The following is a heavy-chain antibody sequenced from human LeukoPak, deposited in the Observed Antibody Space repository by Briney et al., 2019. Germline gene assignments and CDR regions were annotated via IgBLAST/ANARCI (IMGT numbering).Heavy chain of an antibody. CDR3: ARGPKGPSGYAFIDY. Sequence: PSETLSLTCAVYGGSFSGYYWSWIRQPPGKGLEWIGEINHSGSTNYNPSLKSRVTISVDTSKNQFSLKLSSVTAADTAVYYCARGPKGPSGYAFIDYWGQGTLVTVSS. V-gene: IGHV4-34*01. CDR2: INHSGST. J-gene: IGHJ4*02. CDR1: GGSFSGYY. D-gene: IGHD5-12*01.